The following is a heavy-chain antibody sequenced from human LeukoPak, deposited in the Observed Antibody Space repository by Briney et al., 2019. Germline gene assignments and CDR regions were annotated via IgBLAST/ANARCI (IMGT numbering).Heavy chain of an antibody. CDR2: MSTNGGST. Sequence: GGSLRLSCSASGFILRNYAIHWLRQAPGKGPEYVSGMSTNGGSTYYADSVKGRFTISRDNSKNTLYLQMSSLRVEDTAVYYYVSDWNHPAYWGQGTLVTVSS. J-gene: IGHJ4*02. CDR3: VSDWNHPAY. D-gene: IGHD1-1*01. CDR1: GFILRNYA. V-gene: IGHV3-64D*09.